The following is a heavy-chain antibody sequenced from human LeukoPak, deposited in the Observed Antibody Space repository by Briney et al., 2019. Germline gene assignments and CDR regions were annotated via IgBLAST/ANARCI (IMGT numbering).Heavy chain of an antibody. CDR2: IKTESDGGTT. V-gene: IGHV3-15*01. CDR1: GLPFNYAW. J-gene: IGHJ4*02. D-gene: IGHD6-19*01. Sequence: GGSLRLSCAASGLPFNYAWMNWVRQAPGKGLEWVGHIKTESDGGTTDYAAPVKGRFTISRDDSKNTLYLQMNSLEIEDTAVYYCATDYLYSSGWREAYWGQGTLVTVSS. CDR3: ATDYLYSSGWREAY.